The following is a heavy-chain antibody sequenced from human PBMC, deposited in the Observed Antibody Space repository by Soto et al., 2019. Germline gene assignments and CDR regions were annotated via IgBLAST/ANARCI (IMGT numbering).Heavy chain of an antibody. V-gene: IGHV3-7*04. Sequence: EVQLVESGGGLVQPGGSLRLSCAAPGFTFSTYWMSWVRQAPGKGLEWVANINQDGSQKYYVDSVKGRFTISRDNAKNSLYLQMNSLRAEGTAVYYCARDTDYGMDVWGQGTTVTVSS. J-gene: IGHJ6*02. CDR2: INQDGSQK. CDR1: GFTFSTYW. CDR3: ARDTDYGMDV.